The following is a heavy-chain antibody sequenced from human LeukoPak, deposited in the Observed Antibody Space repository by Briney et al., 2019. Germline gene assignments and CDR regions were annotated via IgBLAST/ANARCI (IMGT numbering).Heavy chain of an antibody. V-gene: IGHV3-23*01. Sequence: GGSLRLSCAASGFTFSSYAMSWVRQAPGKGLEWVSAISGSGGSTYYADSVKGRLTISRDNSKNTLYLQMNSLRAEDTAVYYCAKKEQYYDFWSGYYYYFDYWGQGTLVTVSS. CDR1: GFTFSSYA. D-gene: IGHD3-3*01. J-gene: IGHJ4*02. CDR3: AKKEQYYDFWSGYYYYFDY. CDR2: ISGSGGST.